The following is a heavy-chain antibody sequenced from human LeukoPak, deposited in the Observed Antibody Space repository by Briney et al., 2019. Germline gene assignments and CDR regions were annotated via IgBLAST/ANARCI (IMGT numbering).Heavy chain of an antibody. CDR2: ISAYNGNT. D-gene: IGHD3-16*02. V-gene: IGHV1-18*01. J-gene: IGHJ1*01. Sequence: GASVKVSCKASGYTFTSYGISWVRQAPGQGLEWMGWISAYNGNTNYAQKLQGRVTMTTDTSTSTAYMELRSLRSDDTAVYYCARYRPNRADAEYFQHWGQGTLVTVSS. CDR1: GYTFTSYG. CDR3: ARYRPNRADAEYFQH.